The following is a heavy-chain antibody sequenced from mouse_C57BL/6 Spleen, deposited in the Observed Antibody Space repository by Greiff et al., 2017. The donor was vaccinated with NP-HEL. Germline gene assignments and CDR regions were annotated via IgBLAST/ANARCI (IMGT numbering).Heavy chain of an antibody. CDR1: GFTFSSYA. CDR3: ARDGNWDAWFAY. J-gene: IGHJ3*01. Sequence: EVNVVESGGGLVKPGGSLKLSCAASGFTFSSYAMSWVRQTPEKRLEWVATISDGGSYTYYPDNVKGRFTISRYNAKNNLYLQRSHLKSEDTAMYYCARDGNWDAWFAYWGQGTLVTVSA. D-gene: IGHD4-1*02. CDR2: ISDGGSYT. V-gene: IGHV5-4*01.